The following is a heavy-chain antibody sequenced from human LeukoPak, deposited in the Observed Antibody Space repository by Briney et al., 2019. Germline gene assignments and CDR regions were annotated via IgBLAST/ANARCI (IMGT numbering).Heavy chain of an antibody. J-gene: IGHJ4*02. Sequence: VKVSCKASGYTFTGYYMHWVRQAPEQELEWMGWINPNSGGTNYAQKFQGRVTMTRDTSISTAYMELSRLRSDDTAVYYCAREPVVVPAAKGGFDYWGQGTLVTVSS. CDR1: GYTFTGYY. CDR3: AREPVVVPAAKGGFDY. CDR2: INPNSGGT. V-gene: IGHV1-2*02. D-gene: IGHD2-2*01.